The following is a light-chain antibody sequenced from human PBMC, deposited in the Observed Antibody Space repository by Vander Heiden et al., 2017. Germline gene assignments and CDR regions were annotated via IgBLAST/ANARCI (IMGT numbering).Light chain of an antibody. J-gene: IGKJ4*01. CDR3: QQYNNWPPLT. Sequence: EIVMTQSPATLSVSPGERATLSCRASQSVSSSLAWYQQKPGKAPRLLIYGASTRATGIPARFSGSGSGTEFTLTISSLQSEDFAVYYCQQYNNWPPLTLGGGTKVEIK. V-gene: IGKV3-15*01. CDR1: QSVSSS. CDR2: GAS.